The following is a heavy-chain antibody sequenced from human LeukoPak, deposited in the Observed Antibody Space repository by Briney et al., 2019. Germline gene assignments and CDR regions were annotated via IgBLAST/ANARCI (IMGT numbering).Heavy chain of an antibody. D-gene: IGHD3-10*01. Sequence: SETLSLTCTVSGGSVSSSHYWGWIRQPPGKGLEWIGSIYYGGSTYYNASLRSRVTTSVDTSKNQFSLKLSSVTAADTAVYYCARPSTMVRGTDAFDIWGQGTMVTVSS. CDR2: IYYGGST. V-gene: IGHV4-39*07. J-gene: IGHJ3*02. CDR1: GGSVSSSHY. CDR3: ARPSTMVRGTDAFDI.